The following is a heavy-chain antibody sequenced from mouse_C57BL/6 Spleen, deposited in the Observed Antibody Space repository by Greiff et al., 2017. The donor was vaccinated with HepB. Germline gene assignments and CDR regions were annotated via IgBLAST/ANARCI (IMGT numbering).Heavy chain of an antibody. Sequence: VQLQESGAELVKPGASVKISCKASGYAFSSYWMNWVKQRPGKGLEWIGQIYPGDGDTNYNRKFKGKATLTADKSSSTAYMQLSSLTSEDSAVYFCAKSGDYDVGYYAMDYWGQGTSVTVSS. CDR3: AKSGDYDVGYYAMDY. J-gene: IGHJ4*01. CDR1: GYAFSSYW. D-gene: IGHD2-4*01. CDR2: IYPGDGDT. V-gene: IGHV1-80*01.